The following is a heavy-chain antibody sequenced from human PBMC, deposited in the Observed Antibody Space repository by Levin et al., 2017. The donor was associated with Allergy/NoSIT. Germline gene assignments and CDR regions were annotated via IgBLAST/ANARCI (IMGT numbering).Heavy chain of an antibody. D-gene: IGHD6-19*01. CDR1: GFTFSSYW. CDR2: INSDGSST. J-gene: IGHJ4*02. CDR3: STGYSSGWYSGGVDY. Sequence: AGGSLRLSCAASGFTFSSYWMHWVRQAPGKGLVWVSRINSDGSSTSYADSVKGRFTISRDNAKNTLSLQMNSLRAEDTAVYYCSTGYSSGWYSGGVDYWGQGTLVTVSS. V-gene: IGHV3-74*01.